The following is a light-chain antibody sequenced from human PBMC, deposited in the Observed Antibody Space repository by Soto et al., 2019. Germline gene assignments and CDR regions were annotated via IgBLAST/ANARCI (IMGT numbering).Light chain of an antibody. V-gene: IGLV2-23*01. CDR2: EDI. CDR1: SSDVGSYNL. J-gene: IGLJ2*01. CDR3: CSYACGTSVV. Sequence: QSALTQPASVSGSPGQSITISCTGTSSDVGSYNLVSWYQPHPGNAHKLMICEDIERPSGVSNRFSASKSGNTASRTIPGLQTEDEDDYSCCSYACGTSVVFGGGTKLTVL.